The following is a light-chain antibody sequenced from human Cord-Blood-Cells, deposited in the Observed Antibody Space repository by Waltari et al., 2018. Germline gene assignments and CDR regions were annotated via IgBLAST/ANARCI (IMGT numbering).Light chain of an antibody. J-gene: IGKJ3*01. Sequence: DIVMTQSPASLAVSLGERATINCKSSQSVLYSSNNKNYLAWYQQKPRQPPKLLIYWASTRESGVPDRFSGSGSGTDFTLTISSLQAEDVAVYYCQQYYSTPFTFGPGTKVDIK. CDR3: QQYYSTPFT. V-gene: IGKV4-1*01. CDR2: WAS. CDR1: QSVLYSSNNKNY.